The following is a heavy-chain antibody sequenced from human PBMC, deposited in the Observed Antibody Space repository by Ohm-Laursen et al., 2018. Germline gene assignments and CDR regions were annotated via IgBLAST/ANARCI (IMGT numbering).Heavy chain of an antibody. CDR1: GFTFSSYG. Sequence: SLRLSCAASGFTFSSYGMHWVRQAPGKGLEWVAVISFDGSNDHYADSVKGRFTISRDNSKNTLYLQMNSLRAEDTAVYYCAKLGVDYHFDYWGQGTLVTVSS. D-gene: IGHD3-16*01. J-gene: IGHJ4*02. V-gene: IGHV3-30*18. CDR2: ISFDGSND. CDR3: AKLGVDYHFDY.